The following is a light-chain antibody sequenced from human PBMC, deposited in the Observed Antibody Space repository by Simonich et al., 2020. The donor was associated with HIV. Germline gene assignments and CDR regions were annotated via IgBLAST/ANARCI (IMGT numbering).Light chain of an antibody. Sequence: IVMTQSPATLSVSPGERATLSCRASQSVSSNLAWYQQQPGQAPRLLSFDASTRATGGPAKFSGSGSGTEFTLTISSIQSEDFAVYYCQQYNNRPLTFGGGTKVEIK. CDR3: QQYNNRPLT. CDR1: QSVSSN. V-gene: IGKV3-15*01. J-gene: IGKJ4*01. CDR2: DAS.